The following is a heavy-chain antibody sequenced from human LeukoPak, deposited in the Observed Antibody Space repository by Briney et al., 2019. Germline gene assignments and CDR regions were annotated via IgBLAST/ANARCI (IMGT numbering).Heavy chain of an antibody. Sequence: PGGSLRLSRAASGFTFSTSWMHWVRQAPGKGLVWVSHINSDGSSTSYADSVKGRFTISRDNAKNTLYLQMSSLRAEDTAVYYCARDSTYGCFDYWGQGTLVTVSS. CDR1: GFTFSTSW. CDR2: INSDGSST. CDR3: ARDSTYGCFDY. V-gene: IGHV3-74*01. J-gene: IGHJ4*02. D-gene: IGHD3-10*01.